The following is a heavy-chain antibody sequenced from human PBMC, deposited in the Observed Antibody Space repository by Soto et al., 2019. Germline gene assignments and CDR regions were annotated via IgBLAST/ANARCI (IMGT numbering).Heavy chain of an antibody. J-gene: IGHJ5*02. D-gene: IGHD3-10*01. CDR3: ARVRWFADLSLMGFDP. Sequence: GGSLRLSCAASGFIFSNYGMHWVRQAPGKGLEWVTVISYDGSNKQYADSVKGRFIISRDNSKNTLYLEMNSLRAEDTAVYYCARVRWFADLSLMGFDPWGQGTLVTVS. V-gene: IGHV3-33*01. CDR1: GFIFSNYG. CDR2: ISYDGSNK.